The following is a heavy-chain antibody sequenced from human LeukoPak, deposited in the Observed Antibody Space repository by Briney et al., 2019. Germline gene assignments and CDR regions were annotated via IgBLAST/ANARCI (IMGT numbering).Heavy chain of an antibody. CDR1: GGTFSSYA. V-gene: IGHV1-3*01. J-gene: IGHJ4*02. CDR2: IKPGNGNT. CDR3: ARGDPMVRGVIITGGFDY. D-gene: IGHD3-10*01. Sequence: ASVKVSCKASGGTFSSYAISWVRQAPGQRLEGWGGIKPGNGNTKYSQKFQGRVTITRDTSASTAYMELSSLRSEDTAVYYCARGDPMVRGVIITGGFDYWGQGTLVTVSS.